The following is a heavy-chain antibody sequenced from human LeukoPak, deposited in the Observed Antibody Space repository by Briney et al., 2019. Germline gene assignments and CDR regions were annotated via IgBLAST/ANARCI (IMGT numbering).Heavy chain of an antibody. CDR3: ASLFYYDSSGYSYYFDY. CDR2: IYYSGST. J-gene: IGHJ4*02. V-gene: IGHV4-59*01. D-gene: IGHD3-22*01. CDR1: GXSMSTYY. Sequence: SETLPLTCTVSGXSMSTYYGSWIRQPPGKGLEWIGYIYYSGSTNYNPSLKSRVTISVDTSKSQFSLKLSSVTAADTAVYYCASLFYYDSSGYSYYFDYWGQGTLVTVSS.